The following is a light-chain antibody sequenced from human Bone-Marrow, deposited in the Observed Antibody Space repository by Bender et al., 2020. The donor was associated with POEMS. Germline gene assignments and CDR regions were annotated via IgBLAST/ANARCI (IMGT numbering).Light chain of an antibody. Sequence: QSALTQPAFVSGSPGQSITISCTGTTSDVGTYTLVSWIQQHPGKVPKLLIYEVSQRPSGVSDRFSASKSGNTASLSISCLQAEDEADYYCSSYAGSIHVFGTGTKVTVL. CDR2: EVS. V-gene: IGLV2-23*02. CDR3: SSYAGSIHV. CDR1: TSDVGTYTL. J-gene: IGLJ1*01.